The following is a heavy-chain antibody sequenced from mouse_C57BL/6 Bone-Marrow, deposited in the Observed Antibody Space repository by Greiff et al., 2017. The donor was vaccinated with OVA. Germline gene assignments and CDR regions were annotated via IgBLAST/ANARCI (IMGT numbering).Heavy chain of an antibody. CDR2: IWSGGST. D-gene: IGHD2-12*01. Sequence: QVQLQQSGPGLVQPSQSLSITCTVSGFSLTSYGVHWVRQPPGKGLEWLGVIWSGGSTDYNAAFISRLSISKDNSKSQVFFKMNSLQADDTAIYYCAKIGPLRRGAYWGQGTLVTVSA. J-gene: IGHJ3*01. CDR1: GFSLTSYG. CDR3: AKIGPLRRGAY. V-gene: IGHV2-4*01.